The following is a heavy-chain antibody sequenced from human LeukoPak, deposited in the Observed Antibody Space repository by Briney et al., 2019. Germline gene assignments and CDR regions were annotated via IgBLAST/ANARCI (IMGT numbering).Heavy chain of an antibody. Sequence: GGSLRLSCAASGFTFSSYWMHWVRQAPGKGLVWVSRINSDGSSTSYADSVKGRFTISRDNAKNTLYLQMNSLRTEDTAVYYCAKGTPGYSYYYMDVWGKGTTVTISS. CDR2: INSDGSST. V-gene: IGHV3-74*01. D-gene: IGHD3-9*01. CDR3: AKGTPGYSYYYMDV. J-gene: IGHJ6*03. CDR1: GFTFSSYW.